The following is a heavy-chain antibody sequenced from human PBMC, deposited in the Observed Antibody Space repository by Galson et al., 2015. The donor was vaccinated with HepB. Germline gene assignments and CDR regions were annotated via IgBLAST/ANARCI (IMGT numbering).Heavy chain of an antibody. V-gene: IGHV3-21*01. CDR1: GFTFSSYS. CDR3: ARDLLAVAGSYFDY. CDR2: ISSSSSYI. D-gene: IGHD6-19*01. J-gene: IGHJ4*02. Sequence: SLRLSCAASGFTFSSYSMNWVRQAPGKGLEWVSSISSSSSYIYYADSVKGRFTISRDNAKNSLYLQMNSLRAEDTAVYYCARDLLAVAGSYFDYWGQGTLVTVSS.